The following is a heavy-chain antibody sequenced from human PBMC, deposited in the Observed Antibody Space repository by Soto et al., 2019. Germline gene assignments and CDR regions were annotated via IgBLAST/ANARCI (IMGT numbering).Heavy chain of an antibody. Sequence: ASVKVSCKASGYTFTSYGISWVRQAPGQGLEWMGWISAYNGNTNYAQKLQGRVTMTTDTSTSTAYMELRSLRSDDTAVYYCARNVASSSWYYYYGMDVWGQGTTVTVSS. CDR3: ARNVASSSWYYYYGMDV. V-gene: IGHV1-18*01. J-gene: IGHJ6*02. CDR2: ISAYNGNT. CDR1: GYTFTSYG. D-gene: IGHD6-13*01.